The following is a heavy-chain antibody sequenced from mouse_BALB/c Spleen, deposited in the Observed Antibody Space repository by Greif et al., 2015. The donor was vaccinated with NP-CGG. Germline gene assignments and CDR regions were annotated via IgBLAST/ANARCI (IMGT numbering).Heavy chain of an antibody. CDR1: GYTFTDYN. CDR2: INPNYDST. CDR3: ARGESYGNPPFDY. Sequence: VHVKQSGAELVKPGASVKISCKASGYTFTDYNMDWVKQSHGKSLEWIGDINPNYDSTSYNQKFKGKATLTVDKSSSTAYMELRSLTSEDTAVYYCARGESYGNPPFDYWGQGTTLTVSS. V-gene: IGHV1-18*01. D-gene: IGHD2-1*01. J-gene: IGHJ2*01.